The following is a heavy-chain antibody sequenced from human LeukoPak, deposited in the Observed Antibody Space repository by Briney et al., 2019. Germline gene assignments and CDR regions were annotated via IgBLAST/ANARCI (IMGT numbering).Heavy chain of an antibody. CDR3: ARNNWTRNFDY. D-gene: IGHD1-20*01. V-gene: IGHV1-18*01. J-gene: IGHJ4*02. CDR2: ISAYNGNT. Sequence: GASVKLSCKASGYTFTSYGISWVRQAPGQGLEWMGWISAYNGNTNYAQKLQGRATMTTDTSTSTAYIELRSLRSDDTAVYYCARNNWTRNFDYWGQGTLVTVSS. CDR1: GYTFTSYG.